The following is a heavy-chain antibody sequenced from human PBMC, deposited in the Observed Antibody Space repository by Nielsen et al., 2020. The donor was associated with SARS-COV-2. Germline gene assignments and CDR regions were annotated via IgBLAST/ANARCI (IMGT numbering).Heavy chain of an antibody. V-gene: IGHV3-20*04. CDR1: GFTFDDYG. Sequence: GESLKISCAASGFTFDDYGMSWVRQAPGKGLEWVSGINWNGGSTGYADSVKGRFTISRDNAKNSLYLQMNSLRDEDTAVYYCAREGGYGFDPWGQGTLVTVSS. CDR2: INWNGGST. D-gene: IGHD3-16*01. J-gene: IGHJ5*02. CDR3: AREGGYGFDP.